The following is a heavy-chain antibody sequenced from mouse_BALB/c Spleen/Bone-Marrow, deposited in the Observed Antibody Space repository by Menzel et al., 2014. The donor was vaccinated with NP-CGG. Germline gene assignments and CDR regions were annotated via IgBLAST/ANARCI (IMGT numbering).Heavy chain of an antibody. Sequence: VKLMESGPGLVAPSQSLSITCTVSGFSLTNYGVHWVRQPPGKGLEWLGVIWAGGSTNYNSVLMSRLSISKDNSKSQVFLKMNSLQTDDTAMYYCARPYYGLYAMDYWGQGTSVTVSS. D-gene: IGHD1-2*01. CDR1: GFSLTNYG. V-gene: IGHV2-9*02. CDR3: ARPYYGLYAMDY. J-gene: IGHJ4*01. CDR2: IWAGGST.